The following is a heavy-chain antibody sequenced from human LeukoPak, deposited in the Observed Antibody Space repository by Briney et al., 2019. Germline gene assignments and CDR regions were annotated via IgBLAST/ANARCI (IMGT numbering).Heavy chain of an antibody. CDR2: IYYSGST. Sequence: SETLSLTCTVSGSSISSYYWSWIRQPPGKGLEWIGYIYYSGSTNYNPSLKSRVTISVDTSKNQFSLKLSSVTAADTAVYYCARAGYDYVWGSYLQAWGQGTLVTVSS. CDR3: ARAGYDYVWGSYLQA. J-gene: IGHJ5*02. V-gene: IGHV4-59*01. D-gene: IGHD3-16*02. CDR1: GSSISSYY.